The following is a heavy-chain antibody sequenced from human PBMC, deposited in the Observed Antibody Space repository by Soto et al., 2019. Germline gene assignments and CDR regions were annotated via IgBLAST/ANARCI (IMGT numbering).Heavy chain of an antibody. CDR1: GFTFSSYW. D-gene: IGHD5-18*01. J-gene: IGHJ6*02. CDR3: ARVTGYSYGYGPYYYYGMDV. CDR2: IKQDGSEK. V-gene: IGHV3-7*05. Sequence: HPGGSLRLSCAASGFTFSSYWMSWVRQAPGKGLEWVANIKQDGSEKYYVDSVKGRFTISRDNAKNSLYLQMNSLRAEDTAVYYCARVTGYSYGYGPYYYYGMDVWGQGTTVTVSS.